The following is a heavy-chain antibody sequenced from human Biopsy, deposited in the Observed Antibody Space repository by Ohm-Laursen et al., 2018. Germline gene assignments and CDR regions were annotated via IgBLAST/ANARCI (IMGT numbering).Heavy chain of an antibody. D-gene: IGHD1-1*01. V-gene: IGHV3-21*01. CDR2: ISSRSSDI. CDR1: GFTFSSYG. J-gene: IGHJ6*02. Sequence: SLRLSCSASGFTFSSYGMNWVRQAPGEGLEWVSSISSRSSDIYYADSVKGRFTISRDNAKNSLFLHMNSLRAEDTAVYYCARESALKWYKSLSYFNGMDVWGQGTTVTVSS. CDR3: ARESALKWYKSLSYFNGMDV.